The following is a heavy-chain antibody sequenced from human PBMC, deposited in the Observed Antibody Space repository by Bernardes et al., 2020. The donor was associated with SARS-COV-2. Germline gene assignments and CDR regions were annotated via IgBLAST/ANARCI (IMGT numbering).Heavy chain of an antibody. V-gene: IGHV3-23*01. CDR3: ARYFSFGNTWYYFDY. CDR2: IGGSGDST. CDR1: GFTFSSYA. Sequence: GGSLRLSCAASGFTFSSYAMNWVRQAPGKGLDWVSSIGGSGDSTYYADSVKGRFTISRDNFKNTLYLQMNSLTSDDTAVYYCARYFSFGNTWYYFDYWGQGTLVTVSS. D-gene: IGHD6-13*01. J-gene: IGHJ4*02.